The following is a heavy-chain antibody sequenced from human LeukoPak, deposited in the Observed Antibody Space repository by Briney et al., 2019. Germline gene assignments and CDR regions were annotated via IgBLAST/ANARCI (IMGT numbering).Heavy chain of an antibody. CDR1: GFTFSSYW. CDR3: SRDGNYYDSDYYYYMDV. D-gene: IGHD3-22*01. J-gene: IGHJ6*03. V-gene: IGHV3-7*03. Sequence: PGGSLRLSCAASGFTFSSYWMSWVRQAPGKGLEWVANIKQDGSEKYYVDSVKGRFTISRDNAKNSLYLQMNSLRAEDTAVYYCSRDGNYYDSDYYYYMDVWGKGTTVTISS. CDR2: IKQDGSEK.